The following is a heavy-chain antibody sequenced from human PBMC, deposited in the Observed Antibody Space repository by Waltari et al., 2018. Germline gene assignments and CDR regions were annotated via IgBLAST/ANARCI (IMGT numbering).Heavy chain of an antibody. CDR3: ARATPLRYFDSYYFDY. CDR2: IYSGGST. Sequence: EVQLVESGGGLIQPGGSLRLSCAASGFTVSSNYMTWVRQAPGKGLEWVSVIYSGGSTDYADSVKGRFTISRDNSKNTLYLKMNSLRAEDTAVYYCARATPLRYFDSYYFDYWGQGTLVTVSS. CDR1: GFTVSSNY. J-gene: IGHJ4*02. D-gene: IGHD3-9*01. V-gene: IGHV3-53*01.